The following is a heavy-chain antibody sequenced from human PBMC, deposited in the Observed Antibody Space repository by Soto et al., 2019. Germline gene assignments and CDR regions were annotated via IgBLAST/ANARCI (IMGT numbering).Heavy chain of an antibody. CDR1: GASISTNHHN. J-gene: IGHJ5*02. Sequence: SETLSLTCTVSGASISTNHHNWAWVRQPPGKGLEWMGNIHYRGDTYFNPSLGSRLSMSVDTSKNQFSLKLTSVTAADTAVYYCARLPTGYPNWFDPWGQGTQVTVS. D-gene: IGHD3-9*01. CDR2: IHYRGDT. CDR3: ARLPTGYPNWFDP. V-gene: IGHV4-39*01.